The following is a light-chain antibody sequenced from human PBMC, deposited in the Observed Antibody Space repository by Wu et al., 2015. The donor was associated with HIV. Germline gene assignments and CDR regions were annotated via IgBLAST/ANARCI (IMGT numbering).Light chain of an antibody. CDR1: QTISHSL. V-gene: IGKV3-20*01. J-gene: IGKJ1*01. Sequence: IVLTQSPDTLSLSPGERATLSCRVSQTISHSLLAWYQQKPGQAPGLLIYGASSRATGIPDRFSGSGSGTDFTLTISRLEPEDFAVFYCQQYGSSPETFGQGTKVEIK. CDR3: QQYGSSPET. CDR2: GAS.